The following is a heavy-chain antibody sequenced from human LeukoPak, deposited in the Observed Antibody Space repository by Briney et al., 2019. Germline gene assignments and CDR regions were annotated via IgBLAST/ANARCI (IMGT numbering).Heavy chain of an antibody. D-gene: IGHD7-27*01. V-gene: IGHV4-39*01. J-gene: IGHJ4*02. CDR2: IYYSGST. CDR1: GGSISSSSYY. CDR3: ARHNWGLDY. Sequence: SETLSFTCTVSGGSISSSSYYWGWIRQPPGKGLEWIGSIYYSGSTYYNPSLKSRVTISVDTSKNQFSLKLSSVTAADTAVYYCARHNWGLDYWGQGTLVTVSS.